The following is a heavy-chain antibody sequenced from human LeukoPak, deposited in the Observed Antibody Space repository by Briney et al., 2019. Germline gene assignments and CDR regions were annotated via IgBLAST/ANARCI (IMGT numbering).Heavy chain of an antibody. CDR2: IYYSGST. D-gene: IGHD3-10*01. CDR1: GGSISSGDYY. V-gene: IGHV4-30-4*01. J-gene: IGHJ6*01. CDR3: ARERYLWFGELIYYVVMDV. Sequence: KASETLSLTCTVSGGSISSGDYYWSWIRQPPGPGLEWIVYIYYSGSTYYNPSLKSRVTISVDTSKNQFSLKLSSVTAADTAGYYCARERYLWFGELIYYVVMDVWGKGTTVSVSS.